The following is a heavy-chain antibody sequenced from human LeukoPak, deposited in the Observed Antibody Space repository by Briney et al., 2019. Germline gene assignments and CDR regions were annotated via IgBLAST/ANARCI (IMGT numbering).Heavy chain of an antibody. Sequence: GGSLRLSCAASGFTFSSYGMHWVRQAPGKGLEWVAFIRYDGSNKYYADSVKGRFTISRDNSKNTLYLQMNSLRAEDTAVYYCARDAVRKVGATPWFDPWGQGTLVTVSS. J-gene: IGHJ5*02. D-gene: IGHD1-26*01. CDR3: ARDAVRKVGATPWFDP. V-gene: IGHV3-30*02. CDR2: IRYDGSNK. CDR1: GFTFSSYG.